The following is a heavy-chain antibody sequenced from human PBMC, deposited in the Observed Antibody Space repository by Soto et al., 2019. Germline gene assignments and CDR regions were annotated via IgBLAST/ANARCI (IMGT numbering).Heavy chain of an antibody. J-gene: IGHJ4*02. CDR1: GFTFSSYA. CDR2: ISGSGGST. V-gene: IGHV3-23*01. CDR3: AKDPPRGQWLVLDYFDY. D-gene: IGHD6-19*01. Sequence: GGSLRLSCAASGFTFSSYAMSWVRQAPGKGLEWVSAISGSGGSTYYADSVKGRFTISRDNSKNTLYLQMNSLRAEDTAVYYCAKDPPRGQWLVLDYFDYWGQGTLVTVSS.